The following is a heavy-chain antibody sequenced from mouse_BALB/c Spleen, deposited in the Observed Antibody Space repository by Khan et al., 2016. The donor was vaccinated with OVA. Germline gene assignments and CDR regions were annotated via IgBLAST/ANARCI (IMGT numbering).Heavy chain of an antibody. CDR2: INPHIGET. V-gene: IGHV1-20*02. D-gene: IGHD2-1*01. CDR1: GYSFTGYF. J-gene: IGHJ2*01. CDR3: ARIYRSDFDY. Sequence: EVQLQQSGPELVKPGASVKISCKASGYSFTGYFMNWVMQSHGQSLEWIGRINPHIGETFYNQKFKDKATLTVDESSSTAHMEIRSLASEDSAVYDCARIYRSDFDYWGQGTTLTVSS.